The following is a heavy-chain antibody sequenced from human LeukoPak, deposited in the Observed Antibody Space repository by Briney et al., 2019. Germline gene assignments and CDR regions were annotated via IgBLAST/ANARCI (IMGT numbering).Heavy chain of an antibody. V-gene: IGHV4-34*01. CDR2: INHSGST. CDR3: ARNFWQQLVLRREMRRNWFDP. D-gene: IGHD6-13*01. Sequence: PSETLSLTCAVYGGSFSGYYWSWIRQPPGKGLEWIGEINHSGSTNYNPSLKSRVTISVDTSKNQFSLKLSSVTAADTAVYYCARNFWQQLVLRREMRRNWFDPWGQGTLVTVSS. CDR1: GGSFSGYY. J-gene: IGHJ5*02.